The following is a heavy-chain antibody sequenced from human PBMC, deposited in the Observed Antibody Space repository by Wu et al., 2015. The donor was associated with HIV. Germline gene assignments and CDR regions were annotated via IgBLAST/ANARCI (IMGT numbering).Heavy chain of an antibody. CDR3: ASIAVAGTGFSFDY. V-gene: IGHV1-46*01. CDR1: GYTFTSYY. D-gene: IGHD6-19*01. J-gene: IGHJ4*02. CDR2: INPSGGST. Sequence: QVQLVQSGAEVKKPGASVKVSCKASGYTFTSYYMHWVRQAPGQGLEWMGIINPSGGSTSYAQKFQGRVTMTRDTSTSTVYMELSSLRSEDTAVYYCASIAVAGTGFSFDYWGQGTLVHRLL.